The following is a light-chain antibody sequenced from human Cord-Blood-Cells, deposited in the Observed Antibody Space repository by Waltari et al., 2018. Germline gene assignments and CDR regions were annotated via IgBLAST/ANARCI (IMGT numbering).Light chain of an antibody. CDR1: VLAKKY. J-gene: IGLJ3*02. CDR3: YSAADNNLV. CDR2: KDS. Sequence: SYELTQPSSVSVSTGQTARITCSGDVLAKKYARWFQQKPGQAPVLVIYKDSERPSGLPERFSCSSSGTTVTLTISVAQVEDEADYYCYSAADNNLVFGGGTKLTVL. V-gene: IGLV3-27*01.